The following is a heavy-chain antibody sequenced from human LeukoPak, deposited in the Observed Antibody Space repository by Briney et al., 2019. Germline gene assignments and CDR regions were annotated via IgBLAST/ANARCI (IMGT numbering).Heavy chain of an antibody. J-gene: IGHJ4*02. CDR2: INPSGGST. D-gene: IGHD3-22*01. CDR1: GYTFTSYY. V-gene: IGHV1-46*01. Sequence: ASVKVSCKASGYTFTSYYMHWVRQAPGQGLEWMGIINPSGGSTSYAQKFQGRVTMTMDMSTSTVYMELSSLRSEDTAVYYCARLDSSGYYPPFDYWGQGTLVTVSP. CDR3: ARLDSSGYYPPFDY.